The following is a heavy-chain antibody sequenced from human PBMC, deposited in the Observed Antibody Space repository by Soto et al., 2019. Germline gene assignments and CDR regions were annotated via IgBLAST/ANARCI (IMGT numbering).Heavy chain of an antibody. Sequence: XESLTLSCKGSGYSFTSYWIGLVRQMPGKGLEWMGIIYPGDSDTRYSPSFQGQVTISADKSISTAYLQWSSLKASDTAMYYCARPRDSGNYDAFDIWGQGTMVTVSS. CDR2: IYPGDSDT. CDR1: GYSFTSYW. J-gene: IGHJ3*02. CDR3: ARPRDSGNYDAFDI. V-gene: IGHV5-51*01. D-gene: IGHD1-26*01.